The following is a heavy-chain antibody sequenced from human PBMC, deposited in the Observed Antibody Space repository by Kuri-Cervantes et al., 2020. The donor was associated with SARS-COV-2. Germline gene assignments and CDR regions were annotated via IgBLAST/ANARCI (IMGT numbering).Heavy chain of an antibody. CDR2: INPNSGGT. V-gene: IGHV1-2*04. CDR1: GYTFTDYY. CDR3: ARDRDYYDSGGY. Sequence: ASVKVSCKAPGYTFTDYYMHWVRQAPGQGLEWMGWINPNSGGTNYAQKFQGWVTMTRDTSISTVYMELSRLRSDDTAVYYCARDRDYYDSGGYWGQGTLVTVSS. J-gene: IGHJ4*02. D-gene: IGHD3-22*01.